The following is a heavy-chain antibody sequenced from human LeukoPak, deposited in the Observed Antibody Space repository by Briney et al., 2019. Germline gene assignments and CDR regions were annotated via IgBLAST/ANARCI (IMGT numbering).Heavy chain of an antibody. V-gene: IGHV4-30-4*02. CDR2: IYDSGST. Sequence: SETLSLTCTVSGASIRSGDYYWSWIRQPPGKGLEWIGYIYDSGSTYYNPSLKSRVTISIDTSKNQFTLKLTSVSAADTAVYYCARARAAVAGPDYWGQGTLVTASS. J-gene: IGHJ4*02. D-gene: IGHD6-13*01. CDR3: ARARAAVAGPDY. CDR1: GASIRSGDYY.